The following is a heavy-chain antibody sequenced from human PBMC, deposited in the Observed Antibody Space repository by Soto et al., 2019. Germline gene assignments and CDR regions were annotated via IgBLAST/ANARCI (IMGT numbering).Heavy chain of an antibody. V-gene: IGHV5-51*01. Sequence: GESLKISCKGSGYSFTSYWIGWVLQIPGKGLEWMGIIYPGDSDTRYSPSFQGQVTISADKSISTAYLQWSSLKASDTAMHYCARHSTARSVCLQSHNWFDPWGQGTLVTVSS. CDR1: GYSFTSYW. D-gene: IGHD2-15*01. J-gene: IGHJ5*02. CDR3: ARHSTARSVCLQSHNWFDP. CDR2: IYPGDSDT.